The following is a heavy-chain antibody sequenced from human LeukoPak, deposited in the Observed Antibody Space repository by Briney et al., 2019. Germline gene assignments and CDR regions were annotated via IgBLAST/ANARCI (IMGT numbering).Heavy chain of an antibody. Sequence: ASETLSLTCTVSGGSISSYYWSWIRQPAGKGLEWIGRICTSGSTNYNPSLKSRVTISVDTSKNQFSLKLSSVTAADTAVYYCAREYCSSTSCYRAFDIWGQGTMVTVSS. CDR2: ICTSGST. CDR3: AREYCSSTSCYRAFDI. J-gene: IGHJ3*02. V-gene: IGHV4-4*07. D-gene: IGHD2-2*02. CDR1: GGSISSYY.